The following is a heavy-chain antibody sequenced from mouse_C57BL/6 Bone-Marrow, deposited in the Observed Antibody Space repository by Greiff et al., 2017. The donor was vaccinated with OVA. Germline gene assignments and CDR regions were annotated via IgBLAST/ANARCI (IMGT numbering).Heavy chain of an antibody. J-gene: IGHJ2*01. CDR2: IYPGDGDT. CDR1: GYAFSSSW. Sequence: VQLQESGPELVKPGASVKISCKASGYAFSSSWMNWVKQRPGQGLEWIGRIYPGDGDTNYNGKFKGKATLTADKSSSTAYMQLSRLTAEDSAVYFCARSMTTVVENIDDWGQGTTLTVSS. CDR3: ARSMTTVVENIDD. V-gene: IGHV1-82*01. D-gene: IGHD1-1*01.